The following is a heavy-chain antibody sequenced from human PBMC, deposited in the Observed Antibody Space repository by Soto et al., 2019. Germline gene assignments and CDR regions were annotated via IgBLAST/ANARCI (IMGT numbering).Heavy chain of an antibody. CDR1: GFSLTTRGVG. D-gene: IGHD5-18*01. Sequence: QITLKESGPTLVKPTQTLTLTCTFSGFSLTTRGVGVGWIRQPPGKALEWLALIYWDDDEGYSPSLKSRLTITTDTSKTQVVLTMTEMDPVDTATYYCAHRPRGYSYHFDYWGQGTLVNVSS. CDR3: AHRPRGYSYHFDY. J-gene: IGHJ4*02. CDR2: IYWDDDE. V-gene: IGHV2-5*02.